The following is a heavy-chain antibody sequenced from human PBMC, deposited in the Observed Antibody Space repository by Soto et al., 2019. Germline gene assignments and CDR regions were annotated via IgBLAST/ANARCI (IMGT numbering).Heavy chain of an antibody. V-gene: IGHV3-30*18. CDR2: ISNDGSIK. Sequence: GGSLRLSCAASGFSFSTYGMHWVRQAPGKGLEWMAVISNDGSIKYYADSVKGRFTISRDNSKDTLFLQMNSLRGEDTAVYYCAKVVRADTMSSNFYYYSGMDVWSQGTTVTVSS. J-gene: IGHJ6*02. CDR3: AKVVRADTMSSNFYYYSGMDV. CDR1: GFSFSTYG. D-gene: IGHD5-18*01.